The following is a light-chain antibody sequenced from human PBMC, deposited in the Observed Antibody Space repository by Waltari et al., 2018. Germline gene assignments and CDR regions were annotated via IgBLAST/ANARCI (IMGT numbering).Light chain of an antibody. V-gene: IGLV2-14*01. J-gene: IGLJ2*01. CDR3: GSYRDSSHVI. CDR2: EVS. CDR1: SNDVGGYNY. Sequence: QSALTQPASVSGSPGQSLTISCTGTSNDVGGYNYDSWYQQHPGKAPKLMIYEVSNRPSGVSNRFSGSRSGNSASLTISGLQAEDEANYYCGSYRDSSHVIFGGGTKLAV.